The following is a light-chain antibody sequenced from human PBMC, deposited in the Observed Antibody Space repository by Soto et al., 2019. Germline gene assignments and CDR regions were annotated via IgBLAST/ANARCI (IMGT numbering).Light chain of an antibody. CDR1: QSISSY. CDR2: AAS. CDR3: QQSYSTRPLT. Sequence: DLQMTQSPSSLSASVGDRVTITCRASQSISSYLNWYQQKPGKAPKLLIYAASSLQSGVPSRFSGSGSGTDFTLSISSLQSEDFATYYFQQSYSTRPLTFGPVPKVDMK. V-gene: IGKV1-39*01. J-gene: IGKJ3*01.